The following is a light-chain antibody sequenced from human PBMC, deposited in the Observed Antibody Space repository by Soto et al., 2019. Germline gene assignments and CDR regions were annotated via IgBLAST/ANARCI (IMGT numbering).Light chain of an antibody. J-gene: IGLJ1*01. V-gene: IGLV2-14*01. CDR1: SSDVGGYDY. CDR3: SSYTGSSTFV. Sequence: QSVLTQPASVSGSPGQSITISCTGTSSDVGGYDYVSWYQQLPGKAPKLLIYDVNNRPSGVSHRFSGSKSGNTASLTISGLQAEDEADSYCSSYTGSSTFVVGTGTKVTVL. CDR2: DVN.